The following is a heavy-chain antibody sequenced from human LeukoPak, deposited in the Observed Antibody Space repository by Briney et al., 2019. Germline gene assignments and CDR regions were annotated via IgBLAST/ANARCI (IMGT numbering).Heavy chain of an antibody. V-gene: IGHV3-21*01. CDR3: ARDLSYSSSCMDY. J-gene: IGHJ4*02. D-gene: IGHD6-13*01. Sequence: GGSLRLSCAASGFTFSSYSMNWVRQAPGKGLEGVSSISSSSSYIYYADSVKGRFTISRDNAKNSLYLQMNSLRAEDTAVYYCARDLSYSSSCMDYWGQGTLVTVSS. CDR1: GFTFSSYS. CDR2: ISSSSSYI.